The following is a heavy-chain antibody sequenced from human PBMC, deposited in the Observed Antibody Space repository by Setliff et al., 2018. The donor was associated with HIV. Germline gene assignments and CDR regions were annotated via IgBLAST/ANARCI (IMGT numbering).Heavy chain of an antibody. CDR1: GCSFTSYW. Sequence: GESLKISCKGSGCSFTSYWIGWVRQMPGKGLEWMGVIYPDESDSRYSPSFRGQVTISADKSINTAYLQWSSLKASDTAMYYCARPATYGTLDAFDIWGQGTMVTVSS. CDR2: IYPDESDS. D-gene: IGHD3-10*01. J-gene: IGHJ3*02. V-gene: IGHV5-51*01. CDR3: ARPATYGTLDAFDI.